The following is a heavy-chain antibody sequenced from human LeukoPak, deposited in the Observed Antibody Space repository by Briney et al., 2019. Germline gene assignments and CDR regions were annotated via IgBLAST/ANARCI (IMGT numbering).Heavy chain of an antibody. Sequence: SQTLSLTCTVSGGSISSGGYYWSWIRQHPGKGLEGIGYIYYRGSTYYNPSLKSRVTISVATSKNQFSLKLSSVTAADTAVYYCARDEVYCSSTSCYLGFDYWGQGTLVTVSS. CDR1: GGSISSGGYY. V-gene: IGHV4-31*03. CDR2: IYYRGST. J-gene: IGHJ4*02. D-gene: IGHD2-2*01. CDR3: ARDEVYCSSTSCYLGFDY.